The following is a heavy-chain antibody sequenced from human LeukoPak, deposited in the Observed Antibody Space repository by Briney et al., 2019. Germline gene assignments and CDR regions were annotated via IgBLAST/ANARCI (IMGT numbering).Heavy chain of an antibody. Sequence: PSETLSLTCAVSGYSISSGYYWGWIRQPPGKGLQWIGSIFQRGYSYYNPSLKSRVPISVDTSRNQFSLKLSSVTAADTAVYYCAGDKETTGNGRPNWFDPWGQGTLVTVSS. D-gene: IGHD1-1*01. CDR3: AGDKETTGNGRPNWFDP. CDR1: GYSISSGYY. V-gene: IGHV4-38-2*01. CDR2: IFQRGYS. J-gene: IGHJ5*02.